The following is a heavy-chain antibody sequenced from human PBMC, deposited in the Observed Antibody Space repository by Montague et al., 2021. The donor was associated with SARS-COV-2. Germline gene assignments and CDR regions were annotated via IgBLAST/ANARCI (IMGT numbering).Heavy chain of an antibody. Sequence: SETLSLTCAVYRGSFHIFSWGWIRQSPGKGLEWIGEIDHSGNTNYNPSLKSRVTISVDTSKNQFSLNLTSVTAADTAMYYCASHPVWQQLCTWGQGTLVSVSS. J-gene: IGHJ4*02. D-gene: IGHD6-13*01. CDR2: IDHSGNT. V-gene: IGHV4-34*01. CDR3: ASHPVWQQLCT. CDR1: RGSFHIFS.